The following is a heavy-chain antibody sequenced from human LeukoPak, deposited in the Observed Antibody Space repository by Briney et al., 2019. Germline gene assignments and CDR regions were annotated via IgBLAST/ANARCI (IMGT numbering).Heavy chain of an antibody. V-gene: IGHV3-30*02. CDR3: AKVTPNWNYAFDY. J-gene: IGHJ4*02. CDR1: GFIFSSYG. D-gene: IGHD1-7*01. Sequence: GGSLRLSCVASGFIFSSYGMHWVRQAPGKGLEWVAFIQYDGSPKYYADSVKGRFTISRDNSKNTLYLQMNSLRAEDTAVYYCAKVTPNWNYAFDYWGQGTLVTVSS. CDR2: IQYDGSPK.